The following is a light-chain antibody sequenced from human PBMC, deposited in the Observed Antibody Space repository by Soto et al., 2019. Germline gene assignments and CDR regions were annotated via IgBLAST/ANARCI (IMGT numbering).Light chain of an antibody. CDR2: GNS. J-gene: IGLJ2*01. CDR3: QSYDSSLSGLV. V-gene: IGLV1-40*01. CDR1: SSNIGAGYD. Sequence: QSVLTQPPSVSGAPGQRVTISCTGSSSNIGAGYDVHWYQQLPGTAPKLLIYGNSNRPSGVPDRFSGSNSGTSASLAITGLQAEDEADYYCQSYDSSLSGLVFGGGTKVTVL.